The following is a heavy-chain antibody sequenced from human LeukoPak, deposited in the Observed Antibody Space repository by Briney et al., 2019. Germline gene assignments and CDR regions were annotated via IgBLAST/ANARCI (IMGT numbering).Heavy chain of an antibody. J-gene: IGHJ6*03. CDR2: IYYSGST. D-gene: IGHD1-26*01. CDR3: ARGHYLSYYYYMDV. CDR1: GGSISSSSYY. V-gene: IGHV4-39*07. Sequence: PSETLSLTCTVSGGSISSSSYYWGWIRQPPGKGLEWIGSIYYSGSTYYNPSLKSRVTISVDTSKNQFSLKLSSVTAADTAVYYCARGHYLSYYYYMDVWGKGTTVTVSS.